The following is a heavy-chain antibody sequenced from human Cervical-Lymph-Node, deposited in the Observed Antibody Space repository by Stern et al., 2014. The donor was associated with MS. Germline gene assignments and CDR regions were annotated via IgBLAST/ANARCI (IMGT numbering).Heavy chain of an antibody. CDR2: IHPRGPA. CDR1: GGSISSGSDY. Sequence: VQLVESGPGLVKPSQTLSLTCTVSGGSISSGSDYWSWIRQPVGKGLEWIGRIHPRGPAYYTPSLQSRVTISTATSRNQFSLELNSATAADTAIYYCASGYRIFDYWGQGILVTVSS. CDR3: ASGYRIFDY. V-gene: IGHV4-61*02. J-gene: IGHJ4*02. D-gene: IGHD5-18*01.